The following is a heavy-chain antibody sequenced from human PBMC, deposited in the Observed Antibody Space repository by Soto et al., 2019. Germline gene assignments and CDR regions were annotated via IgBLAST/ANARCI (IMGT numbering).Heavy chain of an antibody. J-gene: IGHJ3*02. CDR3: ARACGGDCFYAFDI. CDR1: GFTVSSYY. Sequence: EVQLVESGGGLIQPGGSLRLSCAPSGFTVSSYYMCWVRQAPGKSLEWVSGIYSGGTTYYADSVKGRITISRDKSKNTLYLQMNSLRAEDTAVYYCARACGGDCFYAFDIWGQGTMVTVSS. V-gene: IGHV3-53*01. D-gene: IGHD2-21*02. CDR2: IYSGGTT.